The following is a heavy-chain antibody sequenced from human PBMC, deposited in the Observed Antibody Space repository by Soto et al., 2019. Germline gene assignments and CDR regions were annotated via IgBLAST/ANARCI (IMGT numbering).Heavy chain of an antibody. Sequence: PSETLSLTCTVSGGSISSYYWSWIRQPPGKGLEWIGYIYYSGSTNYSTSLKTRLTISKDTSKNQVVLTMTNMDPVDTATYYCARLRHSSGWYLDYWGQGTLVTVSS. CDR1: GGSISSYY. D-gene: IGHD6-19*01. CDR2: IYYSGST. V-gene: IGHV4-59*01. J-gene: IGHJ4*02. CDR3: ARLRHSSGWYLDY.